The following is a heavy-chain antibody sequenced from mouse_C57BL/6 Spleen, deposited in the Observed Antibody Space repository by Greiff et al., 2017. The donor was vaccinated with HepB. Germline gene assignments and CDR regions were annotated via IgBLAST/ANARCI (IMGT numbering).Heavy chain of an antibody. CDR3: TTLLWLNLYFDG. CDR1: GFNIKDDY. V-gene: IGHV14-4*01. J-gene: IGHJ1*03. Sequence: VQLKQFGAELVRPGASVKLSCTASGFNIKDDYMHWVKQRPEQGLEWIGWIDPENGDTEYASKFQGKATITADTSSNTAYLQLSSLTSEDTAVYYCTTLLWLNLYFDGWGTGTTVTVSS. D-gene: IGHD2-1*01. CDR2: IDPENGDT.